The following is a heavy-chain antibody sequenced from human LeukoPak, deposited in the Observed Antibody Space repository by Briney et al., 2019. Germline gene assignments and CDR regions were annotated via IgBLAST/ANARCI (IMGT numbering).Heavy chain of an antibody. CDR3: GRDPNGDYVGAFEF. CDR1: GFPFSVYA. Sequence: GGSLRLSCEASGFPFSVYAMTWVRQAPGKGLEWVSSIKGSGGGSSYADSVKGRFTMTRDNSKSTLYLQMNSLRAGDTAVYFCGRDPNGDYVGAFEFWGQGTLVTVSS. D-gene: IGHD4-17*01. J-gene: IGHJ3*01. CDR2: IKGSGGGS. V-gene: IGHV3-23*01.